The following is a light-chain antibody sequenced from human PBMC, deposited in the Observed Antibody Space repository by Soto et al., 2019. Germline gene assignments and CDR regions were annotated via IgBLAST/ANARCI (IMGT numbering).Light chain of an antibody. CDR2: DVR. Sequence: QYALTQPASVSGSPGQSITISCTGTTSDVGAYNYVSWYQQHPDKAPKLLIFDVRNRPSGVSNRFSGSKSGNTASLTISGLQAEDEADYYCSSYTTSATVVFGGGTKLTVL. CDR1: TSDVGAYNY. J-gene: IGLJ2*01. V-gene: IGLV2-14*03. CDR3: SSYTTSATVV.